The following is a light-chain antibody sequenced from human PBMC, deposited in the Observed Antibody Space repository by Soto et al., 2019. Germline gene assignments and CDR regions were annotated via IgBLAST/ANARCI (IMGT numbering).Light chain of an antibody. CDR3: QQYGSSLFT. J-gene: IGKJ3*01. CDR1: QSVSSSY. Sequence: EIVLTQSPGTLSLSPGERATLSCRASQSVSSSYLAWYQQKPGQAPRLLIYGASSRATGIPDRFSGSGSGAAFTLTTSRLEPEDFAVYYCQQYGSSLFTCGPGTKVDIK. CDR2: GAS. V-gene: IGKV3-20*01.